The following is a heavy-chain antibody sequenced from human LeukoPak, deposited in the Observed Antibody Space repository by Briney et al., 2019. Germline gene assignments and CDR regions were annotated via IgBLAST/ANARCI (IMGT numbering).Heavy chain of an antibody. Sequence: GGSLRLSCAASGFTFSSYSMSWVRQAPGKGLGWVAVIWNDGSNKYYADSVKGRFTISRDNSKNTLYLQMNSLRAEDTAVYYCASAYSGSYFEDWGQGTLVTVSS. J-gene: IGHJ4*02. V-gene: IGHV3-33*08. CDR2: IWNDGSNK. D-gene: IGHD3-10*01. CDR3: ASAYSGSYFED. CDR1: GFTFSSYS.